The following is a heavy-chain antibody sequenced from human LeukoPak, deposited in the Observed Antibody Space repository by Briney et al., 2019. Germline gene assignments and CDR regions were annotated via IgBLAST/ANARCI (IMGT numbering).Heavy chain of an antibody. CDR3: ARDLGVGATMVAFDI. CDR1: GFTFSSYA. V-gene: IGHV3-30*04. Sequence: GGSLRLSCAASGFTFSSYAMHWVRQAPGKGLEWVAVISYDGSNKYYADSVKGRFTISRDNSKNTLYLQMNSLRAEDTAVYYCARDLGVGATMVAFDIWGQGTMVTVSS. D-gene: IGHD1-26*01. CDR2: ISYDGSNK. J-gene: IGHJ3*02.